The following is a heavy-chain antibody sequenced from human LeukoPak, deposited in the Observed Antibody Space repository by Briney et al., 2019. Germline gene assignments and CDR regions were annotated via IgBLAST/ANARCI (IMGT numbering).Heavy chain of an antibody. V-gene: IGHV3-53*05. CDR3: TRGSIDY. Sequence: PGGSLRLSCAAFGFTVSSNYMSWVRQAPGKGLEWVSVIFGGGGTYYGDSVRGRFTISRDNAKNSVFPQMDSLRAEDSALYYCTRGSIDYWGQGTLVTVSS. J-gene: IGHJ4*02. CDR1: GFTVSSNY. CDR2: IFGGGGT.